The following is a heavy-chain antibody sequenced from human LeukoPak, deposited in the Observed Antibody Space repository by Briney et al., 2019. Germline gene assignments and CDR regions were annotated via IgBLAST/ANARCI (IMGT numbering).Heavy chain of an antibody. J-gene: IGHJ3*02. CDR1: GGSISSSSYY. CDR2: IYYSGST. D-gene: IGHD5-18*01. V-gene: IGHV4-39*07. Sequence: SETLSLTCTVSGGSISSSSYYWGWIRQPPGKGLEWIGSIYYSGSTYYNPSLKSRVTISVDTSRNQFSLKLSSVTAADTAVYYCARVGDSYGSLRDAFDIWGQGTMVTVSS. CDR3: ARVGDSYGSLRDAFDI.